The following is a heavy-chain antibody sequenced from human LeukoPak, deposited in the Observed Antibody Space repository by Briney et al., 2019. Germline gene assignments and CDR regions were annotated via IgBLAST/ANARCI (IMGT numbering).Heavy chain of an antibody. V-gene: IGHV3-7*03. D-gene: IGHD3-10*01. J-gene: IGHJ4*02. CDR3: AKDPRLLWFGIDY. CDR1: GFTFSSYW. Sequence: GGSLRLSCAASGFTFSSYWMSWVRQAPGKGLEWVANIKQDGSGKYYVDSVKGRFTISRDNAKNSLYLQMNSLRAEDTAVYYCAKDPRLLWFGIDYWGQGTLVTVSS. CDR2: IKQDGSGK.